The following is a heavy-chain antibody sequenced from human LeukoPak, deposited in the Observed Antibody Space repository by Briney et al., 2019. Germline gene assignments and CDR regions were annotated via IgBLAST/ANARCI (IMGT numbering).Heavy chain of an antibody. CDR3: AKGGATVIDY. D-gene: IGHD4-17*01. CDR1: GFTFSNCW. J-gene: IGHJ4*02. CDR2: INSDGSST. V-gene: IGHV3-74*01. Sequence: GVSLRLSCAASGFTFSNCWMHWVRQAPGKGLVWVSRINSDGSSTTSADSVKGRFTISRDNAKNTLYLQMNSLRAEDTAVYYCAKGGATVIDYWGQGTLVTVSS.